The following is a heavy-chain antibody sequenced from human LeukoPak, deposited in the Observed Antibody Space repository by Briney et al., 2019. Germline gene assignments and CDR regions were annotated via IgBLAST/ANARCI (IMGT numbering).Heavy chain of an antibody. D-gene: IGHD6-19*01. J-gene: IGHJ6*02. V-gene: IGHV3-21*01. CDR3: ARDCHLAVAGTWYYYYGMDV. CDR2: ISSSSSYI. Sequence: GGSLRLSCAASGFTFSSYSMNWVRQAPGKGLEWVSSISSSSSYIYYADSVKGRFTISRDNAKNSLYLQMNSLRAEDTAVYYCARDCHLAVAGTWYYYYGMDVWGQGTTVTVSS. CDR1: GFTFSSYS.